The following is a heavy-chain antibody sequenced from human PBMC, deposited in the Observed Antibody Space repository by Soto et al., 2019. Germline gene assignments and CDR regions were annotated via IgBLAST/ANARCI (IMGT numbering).Heavy chain of an antibody. V-gene: IGHV4-59*01. CDR2: IYYTGSA. CDR3: SRYRVLYTAMITPREYYYGMDV. Sequence: SETLSLPCIVSGDSINSDYWSWIRQPPGRGLEWIGYIYYTGSANYNPSLQSRVTISVDTSKNQFSLEVSAVTAADTAMYYCSRYRVLYTAMITPREYYYGMDVWGQGNTGAVSS. J-gene: IGHJ6*02. CDR1: GDSINSDY. D-gene: IGHD5-18*01.